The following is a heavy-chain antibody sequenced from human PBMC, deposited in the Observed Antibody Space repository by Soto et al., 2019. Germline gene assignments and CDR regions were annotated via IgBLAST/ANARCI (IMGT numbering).Heavy chain of an antibody. V-gene: IGHV4-4*02. Sequence: QVQLQESGPGLGNPSGTLSLPCAVSGGSVNSSIYWSWVRQAPGRGLEWIGEIYHNGATNYNPSLKSRAKISVDKSKNQFSLILNSVTAADTAIYYCAGPIRYFVKVETFDVWGQGTKVTVSS. J-gene: IGHJ3*01. CDR2: IYHNGAT. D-gene: IGHD3-9*01. CDR1: GGSVNSSIY. CDR3: AGPIRYFVKVETFDV.